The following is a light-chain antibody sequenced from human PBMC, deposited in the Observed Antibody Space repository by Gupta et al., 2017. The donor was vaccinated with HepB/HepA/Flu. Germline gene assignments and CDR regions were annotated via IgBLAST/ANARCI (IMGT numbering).Light chain of an antibody. CDR3: TSYTSSITYV. CDR2: NVS. J-gene: IGLJ1*01. Sequence: QSALTQPAYVSGSPGQSITISCTGTNSDVGGYNYVSWYQQHPGKAPKLMIYNVSDRPSGVSNRFSGSKSGNTASLTISGLQAEDEADYYCTSYTSSITYVFGTGTRVTVL. CDR1: NSDVGGYNY. V-gene: IGLV2-14*03.